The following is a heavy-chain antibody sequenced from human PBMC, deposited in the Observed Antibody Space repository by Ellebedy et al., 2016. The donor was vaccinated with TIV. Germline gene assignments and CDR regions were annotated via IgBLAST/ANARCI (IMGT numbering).Heavy chain of an antibody. CDR2: FDPEDGET. V-gene: IGHV1-24*01. CDR1: GYTLTELS. CDR3: AREILEAIFGNYGMDV. D-gene: IGHD3-3*01. Sequence: AASVKVSCKVSGYTLTELSMHWVRQAPGKGLEWMGGFDPEDGETIYAQKFQGRVTMTEDTSTDTAYMELSSLRSEDTAVYYCAREILEAIFGNYGMDVWGQGTMVTVSS. J-gene: IGHJ6*02.